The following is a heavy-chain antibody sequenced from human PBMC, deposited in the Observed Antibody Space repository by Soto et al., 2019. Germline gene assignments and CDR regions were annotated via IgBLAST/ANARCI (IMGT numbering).Heavy chain of an antibody. CDR1: GGSFSGYY. Sequence: PSETLSLTCAVYGGSFSGYYWSWIRQPPGKGLEWIGEINHSGSTNYNPSLKSRVTISVDTSKNQFSLKLSSVTAADTAVYYCARGRQVTAMVLGHRKNFDYWGQGTLVTVSS. V-gene: IGHV4-34*01. J-gene: IGHJ4*02. CDR3: ARGRQVTAMVLGHRKNFDY. CDR2: INHSGST. D-gene: IGHD5-18*01.